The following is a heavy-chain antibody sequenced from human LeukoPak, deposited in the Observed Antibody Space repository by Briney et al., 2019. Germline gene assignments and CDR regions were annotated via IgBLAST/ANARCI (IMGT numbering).Heavy chain of an antibody. CDR2: IYYSGST. Sequence: SETLSLTCTVSGGSISSSSYYWGWIRQPPGKGLEWIGSIYYSGSTYYNPSLKSRVTISVDTSKNQFSLKLSSVTAADTAVYYCARRAINYDFWSGYYTPGWFDPWGQGTLVTVSS. V-gene: IGHV4-39*07. CDR3: ARRAINYDFWSGYYTPGWFDP. D-gene: IGHD3-3*01. J-gene: IGHJ5*02. CDR1: GGSISSSSYY.